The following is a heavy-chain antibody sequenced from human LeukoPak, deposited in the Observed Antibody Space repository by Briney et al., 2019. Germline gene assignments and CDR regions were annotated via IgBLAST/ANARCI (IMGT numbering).Heavy chain of an antibody. CDR3: ARDPSTPPAYYYYMDV. CDR1: GYTFTSYY. V-gene: IGHV1-46*01. D-gene: IGHD2-2*01. Sequence: ASVKVSCKASGYTFTSYYMHWVRQAPGQGLEWMGIINPSGGSTSYAQKLQGRVTMTTDTSTSTAYMELRSLRSDDTAVYYCARDPSTPPAYYYYMDVWGKGTTVTVSS. CDR2: INPSGGST. J-gene: IGHJ6*03.